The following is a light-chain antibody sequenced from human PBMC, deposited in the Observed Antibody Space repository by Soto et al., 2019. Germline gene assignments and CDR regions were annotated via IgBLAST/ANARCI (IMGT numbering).Light chain of an antibody. Sequence: DIQLTQSPSTLSASVGDRVTITCRASQSISSWLAWYQQKPGKAPKLLVYKASSLESGVPSRFSGSGSATDFTLTITTLQPHDFAPYYCQQYDAYPLTFGGGTKVEI. CDR2: KAS. J-gene: IGKJ4*01. CDR3: QQYDAYPLT. V-gene: IGKV1-5*03. CDR1: QSISSW.